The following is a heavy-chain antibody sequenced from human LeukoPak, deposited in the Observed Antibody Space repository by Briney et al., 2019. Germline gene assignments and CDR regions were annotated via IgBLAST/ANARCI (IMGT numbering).Heavy chain of an antibody. J-gene: IGHJ5*02. D-gene: IGHD3-10*01. CDR2: IYSSGST. CDR1: GRSLSDYY. Sequence: SETLSLTCIVSGRSLSDYYWSWIRQPPGKGLEWIGYIYSSGSTNSNPSLKSRVTISVDTSKNHFSLKLNSVTAADTAVYYCARGSIQGVSHLLGWFDPWGQGTLVTVSS. V-gene: IGHV4-59*01. CDR3: ARGSIQGVSHLLGWFDP.